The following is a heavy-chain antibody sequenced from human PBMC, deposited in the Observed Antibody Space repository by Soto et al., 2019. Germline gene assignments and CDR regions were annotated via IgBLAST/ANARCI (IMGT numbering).Heavy chain of an antibody. D-gene: IGHD3-10*01. CDR2: IYPGDSDT. V-gene: IGHV5-51*01. J-gene: IGHJ6*02. CDR3: ARHSWFGEFHTRNYYYGMDV. Sequence: PGESLKISCKGSGYSFTSYWIGWVRQMPGKGLEWMGIIYPGDSDTRYSPSFQGQVTISADKSISTAYLQWSSLKASDTAMYYCARHSWFGEFHTRNYYYGMDVWGQGTTVNVSS. CDR1: GYSFTSYW.